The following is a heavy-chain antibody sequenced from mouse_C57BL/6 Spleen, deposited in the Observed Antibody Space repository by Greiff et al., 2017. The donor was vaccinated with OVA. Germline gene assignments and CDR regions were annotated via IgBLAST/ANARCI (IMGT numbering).Heavy chain of an antibody. CDR3: ARDYDYEGAY. D-gene: IGHD2-4*01. V-gene: IGHV1-64*01. CDR1: GYTFTSYW. J-gene: IGHJ4*01. Sequence: QVQLQQPGAELVKPGASVKLSCKASGYTFTSYWMHWVKQRPGQGLEWIGMIHPNSGSTNYNEKFKSKATLTVDKSSSTAYMQLSSLTSEDSAIYYCARDYDYEGAYWGQGTSVTVSS. CDR2: IHPNSGST.